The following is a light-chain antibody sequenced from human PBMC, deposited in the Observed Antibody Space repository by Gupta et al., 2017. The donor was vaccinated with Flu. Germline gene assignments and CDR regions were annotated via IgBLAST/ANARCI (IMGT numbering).Light chain of an antibody. CDR1: QSVSNF. V-gene: IGKV1-39*01. Sequence: PSSLSASVGDRVTITCRASQSVSNFLNWYQQKPGKAPKLLIYAASTVQGGVPSRFSGSGSGTDFTLTINSLQPEDFATYYCQQCYSTPQTFGRGTTVEIK. J-gene: IGKJ4*02. CDR3: QQCYSTPQT. CDR2: AAS.